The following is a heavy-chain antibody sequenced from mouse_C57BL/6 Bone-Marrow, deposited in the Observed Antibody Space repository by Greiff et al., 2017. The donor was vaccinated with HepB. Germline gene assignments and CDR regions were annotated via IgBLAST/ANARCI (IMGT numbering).Heavy chain of an antibody. V-gene: IGHV14-4*01. Sequence: DVQLQESGAELVRPGASVKLSCTASGFNIKDDYMHWVKQRPEQGLEWIGWIDPENGDTEYASKFQGKATITADTSSNTAYLQLSSLTSEDTAVYYCTTLYYYGSSGFAYWGQGTLVTVSA. D-gene: IGHD1-1*01. CDR1: GFNIKDDY. CDR3: TTLYYYGSSGFAY. J-gene: IGHJ3*01. CDR2: IDPENGDT.